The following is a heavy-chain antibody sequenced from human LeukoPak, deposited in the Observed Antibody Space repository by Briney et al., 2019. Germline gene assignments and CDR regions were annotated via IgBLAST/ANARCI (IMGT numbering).Heavy chain of an antibody. CDR1: GFAFSTYS. D-gene: IGHD3-10*01. Sequence: GGSLRLSCAASGFAFSTYSMNWVRQAPGKGLEWVSYISSSSSAMYYADSVKGRFTISRDNGKNSLYLQMNSLRDDDTAVYYCVRDQGDGVRGVNFDYWGQGTLVTVSS. V-gene: IGHV3-48*02. J-gene: IGHJ4*02. CDR3: VRDQGDGVRGVNFDY. CDR2: ISSSSSAM.